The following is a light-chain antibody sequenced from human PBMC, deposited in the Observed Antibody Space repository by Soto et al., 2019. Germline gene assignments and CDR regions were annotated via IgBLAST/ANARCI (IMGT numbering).Light chain of an antibody. CDR2: EVS. V-gene: IGLV2-8*01. J-gene: IGLJ1*01. Sequence: QSALTQPPSASGSPGQSVTISCTGTSSDVGGYNYVSWYQQHPGKAPKLMIYEVSKRPSGVPDRFSGSKSGNTASLTVSGIQAEDEADYYCSSYAASNTPYVFGTGTKVT. CDR3: SSYAASNTPYV. CDR1: SSDVGGYNY.